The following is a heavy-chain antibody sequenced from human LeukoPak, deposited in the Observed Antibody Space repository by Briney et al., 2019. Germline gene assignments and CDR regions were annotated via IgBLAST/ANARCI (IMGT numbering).Heavy chain of an antibody. CDR3: ARDIGDYFDY. J-gene: IGHJ4*02. D-gene: IGHD2-21*01. V-gene: IGHV3-48*01. CDR1: GFTFSSYS. CDR2: ISSSSSTI. Sequence: GGSLRLSCAASGFTFSSYSMNWVRQAPGKGLEWVSYISSSSSTIYYADSVKGRFTISRDNAKNSLYLQMNSLRAEDTAVYYCARDIGDYFDYWGQGTLVTVSS.